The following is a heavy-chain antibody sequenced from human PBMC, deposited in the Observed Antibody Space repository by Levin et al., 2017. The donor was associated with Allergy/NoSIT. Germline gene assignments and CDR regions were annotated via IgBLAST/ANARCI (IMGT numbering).Heavy chain of an antibody. CDR1: GGSISSGGYY. CDR2: IYYSGST. D-gene: IGHD3-16*02. Sequence: SETLSLTCTVSGGSISSGGYYWSWIRQHPGKGLEWIGYIYYSGSTYYNPSLKSRVTISVDTSKNQFSLKLSSVTAADTAVYYCARSRTHTMITFGGVIVLGAFDIWGQGTMVTVSS. V-gene: IGHV4-31*03. CDR3: ARSRTHTMITFGGVIVLGAFDI. J-gene: IGHJ3*02.